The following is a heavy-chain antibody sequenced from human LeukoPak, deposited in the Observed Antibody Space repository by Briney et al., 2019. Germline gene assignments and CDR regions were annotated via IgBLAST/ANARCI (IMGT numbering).Heavy chain of an antibody. CDR3: ARDGSGSYYKWRDNWFDP. Sequence: SQTLSLTCTVSGGSISGGGYYWSWIRQHPGKGLEWIGYIYYSGSTYYNPSLKSRVTISVDTSKNQFSLKLSSVTAADTAVYYCARDGSGSYYKWRDNWFDPWGQGTLVTVSS. CDR1: GGSISGGGYY. J-gene: IGHJ5*02. CDR2: IYYSGST. V-gene: IGHV4-31*03. D-gene: IGHD3-10*01.